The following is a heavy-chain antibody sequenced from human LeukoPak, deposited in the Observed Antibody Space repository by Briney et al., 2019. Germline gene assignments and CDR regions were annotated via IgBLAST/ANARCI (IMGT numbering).Heavy chain of an antibody. CDR3: ARSQTAMVTFDY. J-gene: IGHJ4*02. V-gene: IGHV4-30-4*08. CDR2: IYYSGST. Sequence: SQTLSLTCTVSGGSISSGNYYWSWIRQPPGKGLEWIGYIYYSGSTYYNPSLKSRVTISVDTSKNQFSLKLSSVTAADTAVYYCARSQTAMVTFDYWGQGTLVTVSS. CDR1: GGSISSGNYY. D-gene: IGHD5-18*01.